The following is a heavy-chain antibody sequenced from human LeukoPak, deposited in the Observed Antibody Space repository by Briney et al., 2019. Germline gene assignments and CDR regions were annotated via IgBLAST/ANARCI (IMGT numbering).Heavy chain of an antibody. V-gene: IGHV1-8*01. Sequence: GASVKVSCKASGYTFTSYDINWVRQATGQGLEWMGWMNPNSGNTGYAQKFQGRVTMTRNTSISTAYMELSSLRSEDTAVCYCARDLTHGLRYFDWPSGAWGQGTLVTVSS. D-gene: IGHD3-9*01. J-gene: IGHJ5*02. CDR1: GYTFTSYD. CDR3: ARDLTHGLRYFDWPSGA. CDR2: MNPNSGNT.